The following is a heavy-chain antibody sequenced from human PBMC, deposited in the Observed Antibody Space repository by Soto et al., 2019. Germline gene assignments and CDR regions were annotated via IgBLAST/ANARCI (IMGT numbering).Heavy chain of an antibody. D-gene: IGHD4-17*01. V-gene: IGHV4-31*03. CDR1: GGSISSGGYY. CDR2: IYYSGST. CDR3: AREQHDYGDYDWFDP. J-gene: IGHJ5*02. Sequence: LALTCTVSGGSISSGGYYWSWIRQHPGKGLEWIGYIYYSGSTYYNPSLKSRVTISVDTSKNQFSLKLSSVTAADTAVYYCAREQHDYGDYDWFDPWGQGTLVTVSS.